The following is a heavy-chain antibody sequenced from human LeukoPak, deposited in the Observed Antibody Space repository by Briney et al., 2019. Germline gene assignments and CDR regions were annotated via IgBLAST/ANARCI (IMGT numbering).Heavy chain of an antibody. D-gene: IGHD3-3*01. CDR3: ARDPRFLEWERYFDY. CDR2: INPNSGGT. V-gene: IGHV1-2*02. CDR1: GYTFTGYY. J-gene: IGHJ4*02. Sequence: ASVKVSCKASGYTFTGYYMHWVRQAPGQGLEWMGWINPNSGGTNYAQKFQGRVTMTRDTSISTAYMELSRLRSDDTAVYYCARDPRFLEWERYFDYWGQGTLVTVSS.